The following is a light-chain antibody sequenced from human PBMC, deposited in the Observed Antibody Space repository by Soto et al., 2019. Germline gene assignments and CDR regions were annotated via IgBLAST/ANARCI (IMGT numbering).Light chain of an antibody. CDR1: QSIFYSSNNKNY. CDR3: QQYYSTPWT. Sequence: IVMTQSPDSLAVSLGERATINCKSSQSIFYSSNNKNYLTWYQQKPGQPPKLLIYWASTRESGVPDRFSGSRSGTDFTLTISSLQAEDVAVYYCQQYYSTPWTFGQGTKVEIK. CDR2: WAS. J-gene: IGKJ1*01. V-gene: IGKV4-1*01.